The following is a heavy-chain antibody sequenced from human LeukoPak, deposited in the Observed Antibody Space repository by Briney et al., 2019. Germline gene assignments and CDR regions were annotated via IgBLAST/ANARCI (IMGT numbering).Heavy chain of an antibody. D-gene: IGHD7-27*01. Sequence: PGGSLRLSCAASGFTFSNYGMTWVRQAPGKTLEWVSTIVGRNGDTYYTDSVKGRFTISRDISKNSVYLQMSSLRGDDTAVYYCARGTGAELDYWGQGTLVTVSS. V-gene: IGHV3-23*01. CDR2: IVGRNGDT. J-gene: IGHJ4*02. CDR3: ARGTGAELDY. CDR1: GFTFSNYG.